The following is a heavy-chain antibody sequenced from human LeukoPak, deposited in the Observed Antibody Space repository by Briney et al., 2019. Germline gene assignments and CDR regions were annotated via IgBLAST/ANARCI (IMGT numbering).Heavy chain of an antibody. CDR3: AKDRFSTSFGGLSNDH. J-gene: IGHJ4*02. CDR1: GFPFINYW. Sequence: PGGSLRLSCAVSGFPFINYWMHWVRQAPGKRLVWVSHINSDGSNTNYADSVKGRFTISRDNAKNTLYLQMNSLRAEDTAVYYCAKDRFSTSFGGLSNDHWGQGTLVTVPS. V-gene: IGHV3-74*01. CDR2: INSDGSNT. D-gene: IGHD3-16*01.